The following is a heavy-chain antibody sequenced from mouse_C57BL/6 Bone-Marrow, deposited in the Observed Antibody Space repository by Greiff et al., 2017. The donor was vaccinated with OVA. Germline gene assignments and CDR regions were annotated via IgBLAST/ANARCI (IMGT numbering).Heavy chain of an antibody. D-gene: IGHD1-1*01. V-gene: IGHV1-81*01. CDR3: AYLLLRFFDY. J-gene: IGHJ2*01. CDR1: GYTFTSYG. Sequence: QVQLKESGAELARPGASVKLSCTASGYTFTSYGISWVKQSTGQGLEWIGEIYPRSGNTYYNEKFKSKATLTVDKSSSTAYMQLSSLTSEDSAVYYCAYLLLRFFDYWGQGTTLTVSS. CDR2: IYPRSGNT.